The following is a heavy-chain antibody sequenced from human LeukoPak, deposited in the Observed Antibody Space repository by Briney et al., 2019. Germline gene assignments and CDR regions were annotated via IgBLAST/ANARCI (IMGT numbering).Heavy chain of an antibody. V-gene: IGHV3-30*02. Sequence: PGGSLRLSCGTSGFTFSSFNIHWVRQAPGKGLEWVAFIRHDGSDKYYADSVKGRFTISRDNSKNTLFLQVDSLRTDDTAVYYCARGRRDGYTLEYLDYWGQGTLVTVSS. D-gene: IGHD5-24*01. J-gene: IGHJ4*02. CDR1: GFTFSSFN. CDR3: ARGRRDGYTLEYLDY. CDR2: IRHDGSDK.